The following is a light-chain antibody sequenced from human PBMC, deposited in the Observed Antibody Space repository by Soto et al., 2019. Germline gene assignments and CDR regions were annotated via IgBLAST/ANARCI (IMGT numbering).Light chain of an antibody. CDR3: QQYGSSPWT. V-gene: IGKV3-20*01. CDR1: QSVSSSY. J-gene: IGKJ1*01. CDR2: GAS. Sequence: EIVLTQSPGTLSLSPGERATLSCRASQSVSSSYLAWYQQKPGQAPRLLIYGASSRATGIPDRFSGSGSGTDATPTSSGLEHEDFAVYYCQQYGSSPWTVGQGTKVEIK.